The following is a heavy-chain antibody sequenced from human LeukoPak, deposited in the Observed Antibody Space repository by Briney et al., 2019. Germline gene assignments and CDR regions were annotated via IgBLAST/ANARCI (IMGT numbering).Heavy chain of an antibody. V-gene: IGHV3-74*01. D-gene: IGHD3-10*01. CDR3: GYGSGNYNAY. CDR1: GYIFSSYW. J-gene: IGHJ4*02. CDR2: IKTDGSST. Sequence: GGSLRLSCAVSGYIFSSYWMHWVRQAPGKGLVWVSRIKTDGSSTSYADSVKGRFTISRDNAKNTLYLQMNSLRAEDTAVYFCGYGSGNYNAYWGQGTLVTVSS.